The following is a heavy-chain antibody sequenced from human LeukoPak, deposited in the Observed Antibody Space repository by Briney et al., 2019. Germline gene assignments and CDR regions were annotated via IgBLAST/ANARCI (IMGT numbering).Heavy chain of an antibody. CDR1: GGSVSSANW. V-gene: IGHV4-4*02. CDR3: ARGLNYDLNP. D-gene: IGHD3-3*01. Sequence: SGTLSLTCAVSGGSVSSANWWTWVRQPPGKELEWIGEIYIGGSFHYNPSLESRVIISIDKSKNQFSLKLSSVTAADTAMYYCARGLNYDLNPWGQGTLVTVSS. CDR2: IYIGGSF. J-gene: IGHJ5*02.